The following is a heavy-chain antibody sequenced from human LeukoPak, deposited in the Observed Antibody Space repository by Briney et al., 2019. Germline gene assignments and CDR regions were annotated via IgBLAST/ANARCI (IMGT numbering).Heavy chain of an antibody. V-gene: IGHV6-1*01. J-gene: IGHJ4*02. Sequence: SQTLSLTCAISGDSVSSNSAAWNWFRQSPSGGLEWLGRTYYRSKWYNDYAVSVKSRITINPDTSKNQFSLQLNSVTPEDTAVYYCARDLEDTAMVIYFDYWGQGTLVTVSS. CDR2: TYYRSKWYN. CDR1: GDSVSSNSAA. CDR3: ARDLEDTAMVIYFDY. D-gene: IGHD5-18*01.